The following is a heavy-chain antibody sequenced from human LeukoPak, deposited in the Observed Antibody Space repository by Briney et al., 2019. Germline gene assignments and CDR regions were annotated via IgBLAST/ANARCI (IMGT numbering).Heavy chain of an antibody. J-gene: IGHJ3*02. Sequence: ASVKVSCKASGYTFTGYYMHWVRQAPGQGLEWMGWINPNSGGTNYAQKFQGRVTMTRDTSISTAYMELSRLRSDDTAVYYCARVALDSPGEYAFDIWGQGTMVTVSS. CDR2: INPNSGGT. D-gene: IGHD3-16*01. V-gene: IGHV1-2*02. CDR3: ARVALDSPGEYAFDI. CDR1: GYTFTGYY.